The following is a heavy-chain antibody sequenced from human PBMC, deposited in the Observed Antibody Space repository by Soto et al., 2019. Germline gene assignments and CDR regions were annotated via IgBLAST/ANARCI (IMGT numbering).Heavy chain of an antibody. D-gene: IGHD6-13*01. V-gene: IGHV4-39*01. J-gene: IGHJ6*02. Sequence: PSETLSLTCTVSGGSISSSSYYWGWIRQPPGKGLEWIGSIYYSGSTYYNPSLKSRVTISVDTSKNQFSLKLSSVTAADTAVYYCASPYSSSWYDYYGMDVWGQGTTVS. CDR1: GGSISSSSYY. CDR2: IYYSGST. CDR3: ASPYSSSWYDYYGMDV.